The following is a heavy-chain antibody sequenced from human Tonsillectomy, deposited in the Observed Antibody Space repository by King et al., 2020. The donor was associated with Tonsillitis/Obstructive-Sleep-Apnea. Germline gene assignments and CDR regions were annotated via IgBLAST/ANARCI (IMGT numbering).Heavy chain of an antibody. CDR1: GFTFSSYA. CDR3: AKRGWANIVVVPAAIVAFDI. CDR2: ISGSGGST. J-gene: IGHJ3*02. D-gene: IGHD2-2*02. V-gene: IGHV3-23*04. Sequence: VQLVESGGGLVQPGGSLRLSCAASGFTFSSYAMSWVRQAPGKGLEWVSAISGSGGSTYYADSVKVRFTISRDNSKNTLYLQMNSLRAEDTAVYYCAKRGWANIVVVPAAIVAFDIWGQGTMVTVSS.